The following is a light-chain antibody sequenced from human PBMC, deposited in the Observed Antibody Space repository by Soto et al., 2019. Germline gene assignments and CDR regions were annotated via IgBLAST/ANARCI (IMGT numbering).Light chain of an antibody. V-gene: IGKV3-15*01. CDR3: QQYNNWPLWT. J-gene: IGKJ1*01. CDR1: QSVSSSY. CDR2: GAS. Sequence: IVLTQSPATLSVSPGERPTSSCRASQSVSSSYLAWDQQKPGQAPRLLIYGASTRAPRILARFSGSGSGTEFTLTISSLQSEDFAVYYCQQYNNWPLWTFGQGTRVDI.